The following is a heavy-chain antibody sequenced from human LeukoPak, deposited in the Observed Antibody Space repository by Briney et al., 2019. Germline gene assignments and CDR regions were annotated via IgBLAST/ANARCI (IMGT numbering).Heavy chain of an antibody. Sequence: SETLSLTCTVSGGSISSYHWSWIRQSAGKGLEWIGRIYTSGSTTYNPSLKSRVTMSVVTSKNQFSLKLSSVTAADTAVYYCARDSTIFGVVIDFDYWGQGTLVTVSS. CDR3: ARDSTIFGVVIDFDY. J-gene: IGHJ4*02. CDR2: IYTSGST. V-gene: IGHV4-4*07. D-gene: IGHD3-3*01. CDR1: GGSISSYH.